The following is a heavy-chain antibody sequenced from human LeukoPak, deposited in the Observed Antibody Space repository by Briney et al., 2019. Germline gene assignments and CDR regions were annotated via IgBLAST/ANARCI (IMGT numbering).Heavy chain of an antibody. J-gene: IGHJ1*01. CDR2: INHSGST. D-gene: IGHD5-18*01. CDR3: AIPSGYSYGPYFQH. V-gene: IGHV4-34*01. Sequence: KPSETLSLTCAVYGGSFSGYCWSWIRQPPGKGLEWIGEINHSGSTNYNPSLKSRVTISVDTSKNQFPLKLSSVTAADTAVYYCAIPSGYSYGPYFQHWGQGTLVTVSS. CDR1: GGSFSGYC.